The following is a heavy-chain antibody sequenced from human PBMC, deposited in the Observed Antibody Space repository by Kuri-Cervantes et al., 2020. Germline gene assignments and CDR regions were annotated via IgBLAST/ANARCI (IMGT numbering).Heavy chain of an antibody. CDR3: AKDQNHKYSSGRNDAFDI. V-gene: IGHV3-74*01. Sequence: GESLKISCAASGFTFSSYWMHWVRQAPGKGLVWVSRINSDGSSTSYADSVKGRFTISRDNAKNSLYLQMNSLRAEDTALYYCAKDQNHKYSSGRNDAFDIWGQGTMVTVSS. CDR2: INSDGSST. D-gene: IGHD6-19*01. CDR1: GFTFSSYW. J-gene: IGHJ3*02.